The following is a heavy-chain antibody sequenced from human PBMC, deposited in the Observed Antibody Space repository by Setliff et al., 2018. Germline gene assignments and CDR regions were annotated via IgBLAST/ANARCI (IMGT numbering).Heavy chain of an antibody. CDR3: ARYYYDSSGYSESDLGWFDP. CDR2: IYHSGST. CDR1: GYSISSGYY. J-gene: IGHJ5*02. V-gene: IGHV4-38-2*02. Sequence: PSETLSLTCTVSGYSISSGYYWGWIRQPPGKGLVWIGSIYHSGSTNYNPPLKSRVTMSVDTSKNQFSLKLSSVTALDTAVYYCARYYYDSSGYSESDLGWFDPWGQGTLVTVSS. D-gene: IGHD3-22*01.